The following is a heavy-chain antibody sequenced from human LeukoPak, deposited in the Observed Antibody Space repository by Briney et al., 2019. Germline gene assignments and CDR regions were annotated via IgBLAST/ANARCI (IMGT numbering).Heavy chain of an antibody. CDR2: ISAYNGDT. CDR1: GFTFTRYG. CDR3: ARDPSNTSGWYAWADY. Sequence: ASVKVSCKASGFTFTRYGISWVRQAPGQGIEWMGWISAYNGDTKYAQKFQDRLTMTTDTSTSTAYMELRSLRSDGTAVYYCARDPSNTSGWYAWADYWGQGTLVTVSS. D-gene: IGHD6-19*01. V-gene: IGHV1-18*01. J-gene: IGHJ4*02.